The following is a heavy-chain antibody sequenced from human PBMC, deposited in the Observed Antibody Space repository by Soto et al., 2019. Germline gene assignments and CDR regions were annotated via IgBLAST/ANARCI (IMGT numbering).Heavy chain of an antibody. Sequence: PGGSLRLSCAASGFTFDDYTMHWVRQAPGKGLEWVSLISWDGGSTYYADSVKGRFTISRDNSKNSLYLQMNSLRTEDTALYYCAMGPTGFDYYGMDVWGQGTPVTVSS. CDR1: GFTFDDYT. V-gene: IGHV3-43*01. D-gene: IGHD3-10*01. J-gene: IGHJ6*02. CDR3: AMGPTGFDYYGMDV. CDR2: ISWDGGST.